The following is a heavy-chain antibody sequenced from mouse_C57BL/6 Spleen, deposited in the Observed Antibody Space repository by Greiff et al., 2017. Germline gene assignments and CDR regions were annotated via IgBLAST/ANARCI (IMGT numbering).Heavy chain of an antibody. D-gene: IGHD3-2*02. J-gene: IGHJ2*01. CDR2: IYPRSGNT. V-gene: IGHV1-81*01. CDR3: ARSSSSGAFGY. Sequence: QVQLQQSGAELARPGASVKLSCKASGYTFTSYGISWVKQRTGQGLEWIGEIYPRSGNTYYNEKFKGKATLTADKSSSTAYMELRSLTSEDSAVYFCARSSSSGAFGYWGQGTTLTVSS. CDR1: GYTFTSYG.